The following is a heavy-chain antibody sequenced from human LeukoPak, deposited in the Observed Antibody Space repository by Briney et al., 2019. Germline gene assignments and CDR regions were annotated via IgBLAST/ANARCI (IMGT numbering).Heavy chain of an antibody. Sequence: SQTLSLTCTVSGGSISSGSYYWTWIRQPAGKGLEWIGRVYISGSTNYNPSLKSRVTISVDTSKNHFSLKLTSVTAADTAVYYCARGASGWRVLYYYYMDVWGKGTTVTVSS. CDR2: VYISGST. V-gene: IGHV4-61*02. J-gene: IGHJ6*03. CDR3: ARGASGWRVLYYYYMDV. D-gene: IGHD6-19*01. CDR1: GGSISSGSYY.